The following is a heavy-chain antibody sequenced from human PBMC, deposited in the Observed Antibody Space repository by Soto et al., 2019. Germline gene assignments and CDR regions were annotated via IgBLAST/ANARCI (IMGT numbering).Heavy chain of an antibody. CDR2: IYWDDDK. CDR1: GFSLTTSVVG. V-gene: IGHV2-5*02. D-gene: IGHD3-3*01. Sequence: QITLNESGPTQVKPRQTLTLTCTFSGFSLTTSVVGVGWIRQSPGKAPEWLALIYWDDDKRYSPSLKSRLNIAMDNTKNKVVLTMADLDPADTATYYCAHRVLRTVFGLVTTTAIYFDFWGQGTPVAVSS. J-gene: IGHJ4*02. CDR3: AHRVLRTVFGLVTTTAIYFDF.